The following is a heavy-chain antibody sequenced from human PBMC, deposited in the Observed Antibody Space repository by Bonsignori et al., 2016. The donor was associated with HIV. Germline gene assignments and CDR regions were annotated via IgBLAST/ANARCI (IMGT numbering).Heavy chain of an antibody. D-gene: IGHD3-10*01. V-gene: IGHV3-30*04. J-gene: IGHJ4*02. Sequence: VRQAPGKGLEWVAVISTDGRYTDCADSVKGRFTMSRDDSKNTLHLEMNSLRVDDTAVYYCAREGPYGSGFAGYFDYWDQGILVTVSS. CDR3: AREGPYGSGFAGYFDY. CDR2: ISTDGRYT.